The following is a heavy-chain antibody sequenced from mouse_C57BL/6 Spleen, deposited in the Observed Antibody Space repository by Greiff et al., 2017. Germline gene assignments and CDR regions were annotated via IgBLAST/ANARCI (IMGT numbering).Heavy chain of an antibody. Sequence: QVQLQQSGAELMKPGASVKLSCKATGYTFTGYWIEWVKQRPGHGLEWIGEILPGSGSTNYNEKFKGKATFTADTSYNTAYMQLSSLTTEDSAIYYCARAAHYYGSSSLYWYFDVWGTGTTVTVSS. J-gene: IGHJ1*03. CDR1: GYTFTGYW. D-gene: IGHD1-1*01. CDR2: ILPGSGST. CDR3: ARAAHYYGSSSLYWYFDV. V-gene: IGHV1-9*01.